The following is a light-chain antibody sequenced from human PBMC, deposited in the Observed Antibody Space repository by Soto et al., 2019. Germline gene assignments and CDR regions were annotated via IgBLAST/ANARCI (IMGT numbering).Light chain of an antibody. CDR2: EGS. Sequence: QSALTQPASVSGSPGQSITISCTGTSSDVGSYNLVSWYQQHPGKAPKLMIYEGSKRRSGVSNRFSGSKSGNTASLTISGLQAEDEADYYCCSYAGSSTVYVFGTGTKLTVL. CDR3: CSYAGSSTVYV. J-gene: IGLJ1*01. CDR1: SSDVGSYNL. V-gene: IGLV2-23*01.